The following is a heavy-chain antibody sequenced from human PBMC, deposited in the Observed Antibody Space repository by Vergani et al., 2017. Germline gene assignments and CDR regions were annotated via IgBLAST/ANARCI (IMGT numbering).Heavy chain of an antibody. V-gene: IGHV3-7*01. D-gene: IGHD6-13*01. CDR2: IKQDGSEK. J-gene: IGHJ6*03. Sequence: EVQLLESGGGLVQPGGSLRLSCAASGFTFSSYAMSWVRQAPGKGLEWVANIKQDGSEKYYVDSVKGRFTISRDNAKNSLYLQMNSLRAEDTAVYYCARDGWQQLGVYYYYYMDVWGKGTTVTVSS. CDR3: ARDGWQQLGVYYYYYMDV. CDR1: GFTFSSYA.